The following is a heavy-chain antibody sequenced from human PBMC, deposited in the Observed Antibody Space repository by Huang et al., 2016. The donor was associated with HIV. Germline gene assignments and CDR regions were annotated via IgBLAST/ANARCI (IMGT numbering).Heavy chain of an antibody. CDR2: ISGYNGNT. CDR3: ATDSKIFGVVTRPPLDY. CDR1: GYTFTSYG. D-gene: IGHD3-3*01. Sequence: QVQLVQSGAEVKKPGASVKVYCKASGYTFTSYGISWVRQAPGQGLEWSGWISGYNGNTNHAQKRQGRVTLTTDTPTRTAYMELRSLRSDDTAVYDCATDSKIFGVVTRPPLDYWGQGTLVTVSS. J-gene: IGHJ4*02. V-gene: IGHV1-18*01.